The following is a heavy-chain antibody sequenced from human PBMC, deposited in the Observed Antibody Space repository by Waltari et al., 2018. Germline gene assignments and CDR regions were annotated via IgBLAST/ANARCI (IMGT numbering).Heavy chain of an antibody. V-gene: IGHV1-2*02. CDR2: INPKNGVR. J-gene: IGHJ3*02. Sequence: QEQLVQAGAEVKKPGASVKVSCKASGYSFTDYYIHWVRQAPGQGLEWMGWINPKNGVRKFTQKFQGRVTMTRDTTISTAYMELSSLRSDDTAVYYCARVLMNDAFDIWGPGTMVTVSS. CDR1: GYSFTDYY. CDR3: ARVLMNDAFDI.